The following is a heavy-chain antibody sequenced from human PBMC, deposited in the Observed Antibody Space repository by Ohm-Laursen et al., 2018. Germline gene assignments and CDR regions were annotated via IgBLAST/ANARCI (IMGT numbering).Heavy chain of an antibody. Sequence: SLRLSCAAFGFTFSSYWMHWVRQAPGKGLVWVSRINSDGSRTSYADSVKGRFTISRDNAKNTLHLQMSSLRAEDTAVYYCARAPYGSGSHYDDWGQGTLVTVSS. V-gene: IGHV3-74*01. J-gene: IGHJ4*02. CDR1: GFTFSSYW. CDR3: ARAPYGSGSHYDD. CDR2: INSDGSRT. D-gene: IGHD3-10*01.